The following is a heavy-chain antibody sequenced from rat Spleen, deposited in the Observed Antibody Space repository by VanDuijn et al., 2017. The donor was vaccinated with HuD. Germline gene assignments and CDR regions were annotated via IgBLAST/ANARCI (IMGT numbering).Heavy chain of an antibody. CDR1: GFTFSDYY. J-gene: IGHJ2*01. V-gene: IGHV5-29*01. Sequence: EVQLVESDGGLVQPGRSLKLSCAASGFTFSDYYMAWVRQAPTKGLEWVATISYDGSSNYYRDSVKGRFTIPRDNAKSTLYLQMDSLRSEDTGTYYCASITTTDYWGQGVMVTVSS. CDR3: ASITTTDY. CDR2: ISYDGSSN. D-gene: IGHD1-10*01.